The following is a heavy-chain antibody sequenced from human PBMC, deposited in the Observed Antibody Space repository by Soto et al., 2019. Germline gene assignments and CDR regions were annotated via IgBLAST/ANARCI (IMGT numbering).Heavy chain of an antibody. D-gene: IGHD3-22*01. J-gene: IGHJ4*02. Sequence: PGGSLRLSCAAPGFTFSIYALHWGRQAPGKGRGWVAVMSPNGNSQYYADSVKGRFTISRDTSKSNLYLQMTSLRPVDTAVYYCATGANFYYDTSRYWGQGTLVTVSS. CDR2: MSPNGNSQ. CDR1: GFTFSIYA. V-gene: IGHV3-30-3*01. CDR3: ATGANFYYDTSRY.